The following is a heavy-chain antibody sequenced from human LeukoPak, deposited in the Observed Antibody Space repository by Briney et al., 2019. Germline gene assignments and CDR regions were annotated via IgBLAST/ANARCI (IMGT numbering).Heavy chain of an antibody. CDR3: AREVRGYYFDY. Sequence: GGSLRLSCAAAGLTVTSNYMTWVRQAAGKGLEWVSVISSGGNTYYADSVKGRFTISRDNSKNTVYLQMNGLRAEDTAVYYCAREVRGYYFDYWGQGTLVTASS. D-gene: IGHD5-12*01. CDR1: GLTVTSNY. CDR2: ISSGGNT. V-gene: IGHV3-53*01. J-gene: IGHJ4*02.